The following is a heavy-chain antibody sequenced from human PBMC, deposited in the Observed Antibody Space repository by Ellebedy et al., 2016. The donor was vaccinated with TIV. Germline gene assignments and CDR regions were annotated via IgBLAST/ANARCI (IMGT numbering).Heavy chain of an antibody. J-gene: IGHJ4*02. CDR2: IKHSGST. V-gene: IGHV4-34*01. CDR3: ARTYYYGSGSPHYFDY. Sequence: SETLSLTCAVYGGSFSGCYWSWIRQPPGKGLEWIGEIKHSGSTNYNPSLKSRVTVSVDTSKNQFSLKLSSVTAADTAVYYCARTYYYGSGSPHYFDYWGQGTLVTVSS. CDR1: GGSFSGCY. D-gene: IGHD3-10*01.